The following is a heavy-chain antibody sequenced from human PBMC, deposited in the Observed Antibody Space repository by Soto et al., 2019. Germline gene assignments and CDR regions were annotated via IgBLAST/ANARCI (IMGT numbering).Heavy chain of an antibody. CDR3: ARDSRQNAARAYYFDY. J-gene: IGHJ4*02. Sequence: PGGSLRLSCAASGFTFSSYSMNWVRQAPGKGLEWVSSISSSSSYIYYADSVKGRITISRDDAKNSLYLQMNSLRAEDTAVYYCARDSRQNAARAYYFDYWGQGTLVTVSS. D-gene: IGHD6-6*01. CDR1: GFTFSSYS. V-gene: IGHV3-21*01. CDR2: ISSSSSYI.